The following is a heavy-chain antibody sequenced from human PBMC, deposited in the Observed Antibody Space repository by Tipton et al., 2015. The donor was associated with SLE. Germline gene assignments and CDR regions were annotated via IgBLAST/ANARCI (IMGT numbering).Heavy chain of an antibody. CDR2: ISSRGSSK. Sequence: SLRLSCAASGFTFSSYAMHWVRQAPGKGLEWVSSISSRGSSKYYADSVKGRFTISRDNSKNTLYLQMNSLRAEDTAVYYCAGGLLWFREPFDYWGQGPLVAISS. V-gene: IGHV3-21*01. CDR1: GFTFSSYA. D-gene: IGHD3-10*01. CDR3: AGGLLWFREPFDY. J-gene: IGHJ4*02.